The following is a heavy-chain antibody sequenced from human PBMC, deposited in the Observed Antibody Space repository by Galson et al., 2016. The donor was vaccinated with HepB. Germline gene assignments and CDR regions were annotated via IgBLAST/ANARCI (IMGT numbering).Heavy chain of an antibody. V-gene: IGHV3-23*01. Sequence: SLRLSCAASGITFSSHAMGWVRQAPGKGLEWVSAISGSGVSTYYADSVKGRFTISRDNSKNTLYLQMNSLRAEDTAVYYCAKNYYDSSGYFDYWGQGTLVTVSS. J-gene: IGHJ4*02. CDR1: GITFSSHA. D-gene: IGHD3-22*01. CDR3: AKNYYDSSGYFDY. CDR2: ISGSGVST.